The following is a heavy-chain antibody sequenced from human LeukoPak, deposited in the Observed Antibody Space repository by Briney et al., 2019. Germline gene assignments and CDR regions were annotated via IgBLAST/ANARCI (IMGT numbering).Heavy chain of an antibody. D-gene: IGHD3-10*01. CDR2: IYTSAST. V-gene: IGHV4-4*07. CDR3: ARISRGVLDP. Sequence: SKTLSFTGTVPGGSISSFYRSWVGPRAGQGLEWSGRIYTSASTNYNPSLKSRVTMSVDTSKNQFSLKLSSVTAADTAVYYCARISRGVLDPWGQGTLVTVSS. CDR1: GGSISSFY. J-gene: IGHJ5*02.